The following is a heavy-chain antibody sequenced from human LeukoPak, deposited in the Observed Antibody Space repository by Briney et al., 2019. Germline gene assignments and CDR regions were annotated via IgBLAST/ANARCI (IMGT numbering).Heavy chain of an antibody. J-gene: IGHJ5*02. D-gene: IGHD4-17*01. CDR1: GGTFSSYA. V-gene: IGHV1-69*05. CDR2: IIPIFGTA. Sequence: SVKVSCKASGGTFSSYAISWVRQAPGQGLEWMGGIIPIFGTANYAQKFQGRVTITTDESTSTAYMELSSLRSEDTAVYHCARTYGDYGWYNWFDPWGQGNLVTVSS. CDR3: ARTYGDYGWYNWFDP.